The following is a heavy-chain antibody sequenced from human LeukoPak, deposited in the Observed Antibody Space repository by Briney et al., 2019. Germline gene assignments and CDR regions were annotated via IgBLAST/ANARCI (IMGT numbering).Heavy chain of an antibody. J-gene: IGHJ4*02. V-gene: IGHV3-64*01. D-gene: IGHD1-26*01. CDR1: GFTFSSYA. Sequence: GGSLRLSCAASGFTFSSYAMHWVRQAPGKGLEYVSAISSNGGSTYYANSVKGRFTISRDNSKNTLYLQMNSLRVEDTAVYYCARVGGSHHLAPFDYWGQGTLVTVSS. CDR3: ARVGGSHHLAPFDY. CDR2: ISSNGGST.